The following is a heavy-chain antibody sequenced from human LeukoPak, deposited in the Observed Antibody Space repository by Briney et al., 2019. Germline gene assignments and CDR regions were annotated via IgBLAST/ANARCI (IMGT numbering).Heavy chain of an antibody. D-gene: IGHD5-24*01. Sequence: RGSLRLSCAASGFTFSSYWMHWVRQAPGKGLVWVSRINSDGSSTSYADSVKGRFTISRDNAKNTLYLQMNSLRAEDTAVCYCGSSEDGYIDYWGQGTLVSVSS. J-gene: IGHJ4*02. CDR1: GFTFSSYW. CDR3: GSSEDGYIDY. V-gene: IGHV3-74*01. CDR2: INSDGSST.